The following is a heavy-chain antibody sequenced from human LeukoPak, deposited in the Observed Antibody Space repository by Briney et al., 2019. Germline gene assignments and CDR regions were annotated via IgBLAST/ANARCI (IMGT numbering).Heavy chain of an antibody. CDR3: ARVGYSSSWSPSDY. Sequence: GSVKVSCKAFGYTFTSNYMHWVRQAPGQGPEWMGIISPSGGSTTYAQKFQGRVTLARDMSTSTDYLELSSLRSEDTAVYYCARVGYSSSWSPSDYWGQGALVTVSS. CDR1: GYTFTSNY. CDR2: ISPSGGST. J-gene: IGHJ4*02. V-gene: IGHV1-46*01. D-gene: IGHD6-13*01.